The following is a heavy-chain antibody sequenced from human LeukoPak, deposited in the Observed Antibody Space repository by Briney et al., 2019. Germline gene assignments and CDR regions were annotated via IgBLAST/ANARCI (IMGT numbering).Heavy chain of an antibody. V-gene: IGHV1-8*01. CDR1: GYTFTSYD. CDR3: ARSGRLALYYYYGMDV. D-gene: IGHD3-10*01. Sequence: ASVKVSCKASGYTFTSYDINWVRQATGQGLEWMGRMNPNSGNTGYAQKFQGRVTMTRNTSISTAYMELSSLRSEDTAVYYCARSGRLALYYYYGMDVWGQGTTVTVSS. J-gene: IGHJ6*02. CDR2: MNPNSGNT.